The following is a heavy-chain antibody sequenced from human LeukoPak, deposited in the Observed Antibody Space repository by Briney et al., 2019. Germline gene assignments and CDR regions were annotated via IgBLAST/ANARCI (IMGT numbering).Heavy chain of an antibody. Sequence: GASVKVSCKTSGYTFTTYDINWVRQATGQGLEWMGWMNPNSGNTGYAQKFQGRVTMTRNTSISTAYMELSSLRSEDTAVYYCARGGRRGGSGSYYRNWFDPWGQGTLVTVSS. CDR3: ARGGRRGGSGSYYRNWFDP. CDR1: GYTFTTYD. V-gene: IGHV1-8*01. J-gene: IGHJ5*02. CDR2: MNPNSGNT. D-gene: IGHD3-10*01.